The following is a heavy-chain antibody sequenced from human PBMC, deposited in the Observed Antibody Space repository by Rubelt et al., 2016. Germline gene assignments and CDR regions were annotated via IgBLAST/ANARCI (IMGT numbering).Heavy chain of an antibody. CDR2: INHSGST. J-gene: IGHJ4*02. D-gene: IGHD6-13*01. CDR3: ARLIAAVFVDS. V-gene: IGHV4-31*03. Sequence: QVQLQESGPGLVKPSQTLSLTCSVSGGSISSGGYYWSWIRQHPGKGLEWIGEINHSGSTNYNPSLKSRVTISVDTSKNQFSRKLTAVTAADTAVYYCARLIAAVFVDSWGQGTPVTVSS. CDR1: GGSISSGGYY.